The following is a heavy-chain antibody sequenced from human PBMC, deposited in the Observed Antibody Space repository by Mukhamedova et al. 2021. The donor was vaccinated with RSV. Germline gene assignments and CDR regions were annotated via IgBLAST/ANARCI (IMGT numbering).Heavy chain of an antibody. Sequence: IRQPPGKGLEWIGYIYYSGSTNYNPSLKSRVTISVDTSKNQFSLKLSSETAADTAVYYCARGVGAAGTESDYWGQGTLVTVSS. D-gene: IGHD6-13*01. CDR3: ARGVGAAGTESDY. CDR2: IYYSGST. J-gene: IGHJ4*02. V-gene: IGHV4-59*01.